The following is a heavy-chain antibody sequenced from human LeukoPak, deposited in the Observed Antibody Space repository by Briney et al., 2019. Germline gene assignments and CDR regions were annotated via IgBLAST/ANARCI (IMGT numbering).Heavy chain of an antibody. D-gene: IGHD3-9*01. Sequence: PGGTLRLSCAASGFTFTSFAMSWVRQAPGKGLEWVSTISRSGVATYYANSVKGRFTISRDNAKNLLYLQMNSLRAEDTAVYYCARTYYDILTGYNPYFDYWGQGILVTVSS. CDR1: GFTFTSFA. V-gene: IGHV3-23*01. J-gene: IGHJ4*02. CDR3: ARTYYDILTGYNPYFDY. CDR2: ISRSGVAT.